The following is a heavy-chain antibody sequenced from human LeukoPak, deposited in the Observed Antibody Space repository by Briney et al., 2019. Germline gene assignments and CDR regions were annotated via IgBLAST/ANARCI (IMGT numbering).Heavy chain of an antibody. CDR1: DDSISSYY. D-gene: IGHD3-10*01. V-gene: IGHV4-59*01. Sequence: SETLSLTCSVSDDSISSYYWSWIRQPPGKGLEWIGYIYYSGSTNYNASLKSRVTISVDTSKNQFSLKLSSVTAADTAVYYCARFYGSGSYYYYYFDSWGQGTLVTVSS. CDR2: IYYSGST. J-gene: IGHJ4*02. CDR3: ARFYGSGSYYYYYFDS.